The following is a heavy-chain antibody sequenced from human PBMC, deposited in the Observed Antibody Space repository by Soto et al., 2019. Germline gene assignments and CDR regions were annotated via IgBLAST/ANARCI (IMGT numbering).Heavy chain of an antibody. V-gene: IGHV3-30-3*01. D-gene: IGHD6-19*01. CDR2: ISYDGSNK. CDR3: ARDREQWLPYLGY. J-gene: IGHJ4*02. CDR1: GFTFSSYA. Sequence: QVQLVESGGGVVQPGRSLRLSCAASGFTFSSYAMHWVRQAPGKGLEWVAVISYDGSNKYYADSVKGRFTISRDNSKNTLYRQRNSLRAEETAVYYCARDREQWLPYLGYWGQGTLVTVSS.